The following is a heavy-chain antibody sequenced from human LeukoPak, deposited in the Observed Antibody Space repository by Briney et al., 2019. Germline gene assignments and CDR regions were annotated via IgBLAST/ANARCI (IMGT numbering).Heavy chain of an antibody. Sequence: PGGSLRLSCAASGFTFDDYAMHWVRQAPGKGLEWVSGISWNSGSIGYADSVKGRFTISRDNAKSSLYLEMNSLRAEDMALYYCAKEGPYDSSGSFDYWGQGTLVTVSS. J-gene: IGHJ4*02. CDR1: GFTFDDYA. D-gene: IGHD3-22*01. CDR2: ISWNSGSI. V-gene: IGHV3-9*03. CDR3: AKEGPYDSSGSFDY.